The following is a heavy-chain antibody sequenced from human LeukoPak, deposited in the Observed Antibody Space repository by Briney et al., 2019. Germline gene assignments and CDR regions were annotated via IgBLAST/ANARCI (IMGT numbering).Heavy chain of an antibody. Sequence: GGSLRLSCAASGFTVSDNYRSWVRQAPGKGLEWVSVIYSGGSTYYADSVKGRFTISRDNSKNTLYLQMNSLRAEDTAVYYCARDFMATITDYWGQGTLVTVSS. J-gene: IGHJ4*02. V-gene: IGHV3-66*01. CDR2: IYSGGST. D-gene: IGHD5-24*01. CDR1: GFTVSDNY. CDR3: ARDFMATITDY.